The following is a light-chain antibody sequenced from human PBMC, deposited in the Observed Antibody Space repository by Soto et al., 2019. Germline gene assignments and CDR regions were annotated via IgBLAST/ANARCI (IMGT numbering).Light chain of an antibody. Sequence: DIQMTQSPSTLSASVGDRVTITCRTSQSISIWLAWYQQKPGTAPKLLIYKASNLESGVPSRVSGSGSGTEFALTLRSLRPDDLAPYYWQQDNSYSLFTLGGGTRVAIK. CDR1: QSISIW. CDR2: KAS. V-gene: IGKV1-5*03. CDR3: QQDNSYSLFT. J-gene: IGKJ4*01.